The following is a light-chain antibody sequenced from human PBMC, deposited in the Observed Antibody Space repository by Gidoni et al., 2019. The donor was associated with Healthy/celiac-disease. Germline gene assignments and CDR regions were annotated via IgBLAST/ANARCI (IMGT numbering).Light chain of an antibody. CDR3: QVWDSSSDHSV. CDR2: DDS. J-gene: IGLJ2*01. Sequence: SYVLTQPPSVSVAPGQTARITCGGNNSGSNSVHWYQQQPGQAPGLVVYDDSDRPSGIPERFSGSNSGNTATLTISSVEAGDEAYYYCQVWDSSSDHSVFGGGTKLTVL. CDR1: NSGSNS. V-gene: IGLV3-21*02.